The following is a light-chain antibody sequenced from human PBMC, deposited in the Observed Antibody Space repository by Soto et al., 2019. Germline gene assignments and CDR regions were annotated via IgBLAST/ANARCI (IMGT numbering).Light chain of an antibody. V-gene: IGKV1-5*03. CDR2: KAS. Sequence: DIQMTQSPSTLSATAGDRVIITCRASQSISSWLAWYQQKPGKAPKLLIYKASTLQSGVPSRFSGSGSGTEFTLTISSLQPDDFATYYCQQYNSYRTFGQGTKVDIK. J-gene: IGKJ1*01. CDR3: QQYNSYRT. CDR1: QSISSW.